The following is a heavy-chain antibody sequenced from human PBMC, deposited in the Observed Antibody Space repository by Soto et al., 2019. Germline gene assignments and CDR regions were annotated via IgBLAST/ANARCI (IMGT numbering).Heavy chain of an antibody. J-gene: IGHJ4*02. V-gene: IGHV3-23*01. Sequence: EVQLLESGGGLVQPGGSLRLSCAASGFTFSAFAMSWVRQAPGKGLEWVSAISGSGDTTYYADSVKGRFTISRDISKSTLYLQMSTLRAEDTALYYCAKSYSSNWYDYFDYWGQGTLVTVSS. CDR3: AKSYSSNWYDYFDY. CDR1: GFTFSAFA. D-gene: IGHD6-13*01. CDR2: ISGSGDTT.